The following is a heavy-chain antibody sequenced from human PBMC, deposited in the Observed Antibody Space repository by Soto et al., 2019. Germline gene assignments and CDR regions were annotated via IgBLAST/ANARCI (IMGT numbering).Heavy chain of an antibody. D-gene: IGHD4-17*01. Sequence: ASVKVSCKASGYTFTSYAMHWVRQAPGQRLEWMGWINAGNGNTNYAQKLQGRVTMATDTSTSTAYMELRSLRSDDTAVYYCARDSEDYGDSHWGQGTLVTVSS. CDR1: GYTFTSYA. CDR2: INAGNGNT. J-gene: IGHJ4*02. CDR3: ARDSEDYGDSH. V-gene: IGHV1-3*01.